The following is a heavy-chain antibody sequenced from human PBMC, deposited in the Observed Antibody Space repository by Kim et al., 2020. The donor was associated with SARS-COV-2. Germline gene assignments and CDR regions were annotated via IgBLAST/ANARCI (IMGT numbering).Heavy chain of an antibody. D-gene: IGHD3-10*01. Sequence: LKRRVTISVDTSKNQFSLKLSSVTAADTAVYYCARYRRGDGSGRPYYFDYWGQGTPVTVSS. J-gene: IGHJ4*02. V-gene: IGHV4-59*01. CDR3: ARYRRGDGSGRPYYFDY.